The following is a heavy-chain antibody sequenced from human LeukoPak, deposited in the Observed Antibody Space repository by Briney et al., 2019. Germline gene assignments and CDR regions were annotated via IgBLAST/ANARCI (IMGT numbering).Heavy chain of an antibody. V-gene: IGHV4-34*01. Sequence: SETLPLTCAVYGGSFSGYYWSWIRQPPGKGLEWIGEINHSGSTNYNPSLKSRVTISVDTSKNQFSLKLSSVTAADTAVYYCARVVPAAMGFDYWGQGTLVTVSS. D-gene: IGHD2-2*01. CDR3: ARVVPAAMGFDY. CDR2: INHSGST. J-gene: IGHJ4*02. CDR1: GGSFSGYY.